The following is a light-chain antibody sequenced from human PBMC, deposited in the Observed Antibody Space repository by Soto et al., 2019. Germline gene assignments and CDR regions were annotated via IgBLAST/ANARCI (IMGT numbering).Light chain of an antibody. CDR3: QQSRGWLT. V-gene: IGKV3-11*01. CDR2: DAS. Sequence: EIVLTQSPATLSLSPGERATLSCRASQSVSTSLAWYQQKVGQAPKLLIYDASNRATDIPARFSGSGSGTDFTLSSSSLEPEDFAVYYCQQSRGWLTLGGGTKVEIK. J-gene: IGKJ4*01. CDR1: QSVSTS.